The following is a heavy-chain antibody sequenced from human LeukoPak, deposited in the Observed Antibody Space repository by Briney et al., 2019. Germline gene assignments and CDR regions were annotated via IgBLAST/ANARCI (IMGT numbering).Heavy chain of an antibody. J-gene: IGHJ3*02. Sequence: GASVKVSCKASGDTFSTYGISWVRQAPGQGLEWMGRIIPILGVANYAQKFQGRVTITADKSTSTAYMELSSLRFEDTAVYYCARLEYYHYYDSSGYLTEDAFDIWGQGTMVTVSS. CDR2: IIPILGVA. CDR1: GDTFSTYG. CDR3: ARLEYYHYYDSSGYLTEDAFDI. D-gene: IGHD3-22*01. V-gene: IGHV1-69*04.